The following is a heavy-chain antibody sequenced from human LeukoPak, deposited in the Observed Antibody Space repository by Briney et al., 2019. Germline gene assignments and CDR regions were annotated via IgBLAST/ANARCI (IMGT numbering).Heavy chain of an antibody. Sequence: GGSLRLSCAASGFTFSDHYMSWIRQAPGKGLEWVSYISSSSSYTNYADSVKGRFTISRDNAKNSLYLQMNSLRAEDTAVYYCARDCSSTSCYSSHGMDVWGKGTTVTVSS. D-gene: IGHD2-2*01. J-gene: IGHJ6*04. CDR2: ISSSSSYT. CDR3: ARDCSSTSCYSSHGMDV. V-gene: IGHV3-11*06. CDR1: GFTFSDHY.